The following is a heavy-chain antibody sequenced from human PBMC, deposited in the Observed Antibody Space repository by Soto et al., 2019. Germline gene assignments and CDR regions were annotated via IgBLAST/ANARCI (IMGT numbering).Heavy chain of an antibody. J-gene: IGHJ5*02. CDR3: AHIPDSSGYLCCFDP. CDR1: GFSLSTSGVG. Sequence: GSGPTLVNPTQTLPLTCTFSGFSLSTSGVGVGWIRQPPGKALECLSLIYLDDDKRYSPSLKTRLTITKDTSKNQVVLTMTNMGPVDTATYYCAHIPDSSGYLCCFDPWGQGTLVTVSS. CDR2: IYLDDDK. D-gene: IGHD3-22*01. V-gene: IGHV2-5*02.